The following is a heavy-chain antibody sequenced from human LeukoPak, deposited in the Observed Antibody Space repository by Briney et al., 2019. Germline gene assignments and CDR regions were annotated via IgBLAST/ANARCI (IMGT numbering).Heavy chain of an antibody. D-gene: IGHD1-26*01. CDR3: ARMVTRGSYTYFDY. Sequence: SEALSLTCTVSGGSISSYYWSWTRQPAGKGLEWIGRIYTSGSTNYNPSLKSRVTMSVDASKNQFSLKLSSVTAADTAVYYCARMVTRGSYTYFDYWGQGTLVTVSS. J-gene: IGHJ4*02. V-gene: IGHV4-4*07. CDR2: IYTSGST. CDR1: GGSISSYY.